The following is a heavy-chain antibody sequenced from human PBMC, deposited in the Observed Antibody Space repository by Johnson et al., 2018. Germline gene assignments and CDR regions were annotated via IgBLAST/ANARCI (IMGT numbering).Heavy chain of an antibody. V-gene: IGHV1-3*01. D-gene: IGHD2-2*02. CDR1: RHIFIRNA. CDR2: INVNGDKTYT. CDR3: AREVSIWGAFDI. J-gene: IGHJ3*02. Sequence: QEQLVESGAEVKKPGATVKVSCKASRHIFIRNAMQWVRQAPGHRLEWLVWINVNGDKTYTMYSQKFPGRVHITRDRSATIYYMELRSLRSEDTAIYYWAREVSIWGAFDIWGQGTMVSVSS.